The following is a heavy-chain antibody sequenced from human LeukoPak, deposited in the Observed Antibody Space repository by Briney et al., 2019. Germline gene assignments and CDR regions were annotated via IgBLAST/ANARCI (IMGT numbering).Heavy chain of an antibody. D-gene: IGHD5-18*01. CDR2: IYTSGST. V-gene: IGHV4-4*07. J-gene: IGHJ6*02. CDR3: ARGRGYGLYYYCYGMDV. Sequence: SETLSLTCTVSGGSISSYYWSWIRQPAGKGLEWIGRIYTSGSTNYNPSLKSRVTMSVDTSKNQFSLKLSSVTAADTAVYYCARGRGYGLYYYCYGMDVWGQGTTVTVSS. CDR1: GGSISSYY.